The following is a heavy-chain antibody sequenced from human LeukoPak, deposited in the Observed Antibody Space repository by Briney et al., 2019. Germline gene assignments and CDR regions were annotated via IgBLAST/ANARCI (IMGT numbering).Heavy chain of an antibody. CDR3: AKGIHSLAYCGGDCYPDY. CDR1: GFTFGSYG. D-gene: IGHD2-21*02. J-gene: IGHJ4*02. CDR2: IRSDGSNK. V-gene: IGHV3-30*02. Sequence: GGSLRLSCAASGFTFGSYGMHWVRQAPGKGLEWVTFIRSDGSNKYYADSVKGRFTISRDNSKNTLYLQMNSLRAEDTAVYYCAKGIHSLAYCGGDCYPDYWGQGTLVTVSS.